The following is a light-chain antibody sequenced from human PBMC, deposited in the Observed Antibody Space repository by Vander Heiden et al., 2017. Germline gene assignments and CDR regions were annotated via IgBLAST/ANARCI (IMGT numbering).Light chain of an antibody. CDR2: AAS. V-gene: IGKV1-39*01. CDR3: QQSYNTPYA. CDR1: QNISIY. J-gene: IGKJ2*01. Sequence: DIQMTQSPSSLSASVGDRVTITCRTSQNISIYLNWSRQKPGRAPKLLIYAASSLHSGVPSRCSGSGSGTDFTLTISSLQPEDFATFYCQQSYNTPYAFGQGTKLEIK.